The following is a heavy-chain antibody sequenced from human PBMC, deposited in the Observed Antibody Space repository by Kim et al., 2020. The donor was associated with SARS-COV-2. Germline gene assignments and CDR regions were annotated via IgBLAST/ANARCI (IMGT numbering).Heavy chain of an antibody. CDR2: SRTSGNDI. CDR3: ARDNGYYGMDV. J-gene: IGHJ6*02. Sequence: GGSLRLSCAASGFTLSHYEMNWVRQAPGKGLEWVSYSRTSGNDIYYGESVKGRFTISRDNAKNSLYLQMDTLRAEDTAVYYCARDNGYYGMDVWGQGTTVNVSS. D-gene: IGHD2-8*01. CDR1: GFTLSHYE. V-gene: IGHV3-48*03.